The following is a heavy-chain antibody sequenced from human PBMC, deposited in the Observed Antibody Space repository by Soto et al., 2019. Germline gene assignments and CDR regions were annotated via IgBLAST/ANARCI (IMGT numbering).Heavy chain of an antibody. J-gene: IGHJ4*02. CDR2: IIPIFGTA. CDR3: VADEQLGY. CDR1: GGTYRNYA. Sequence: SVKVYCKSSGGTYRNYAVNWVRQAPGQGLEWMGGIIPIFGTANYAQKFQGRVTITADESTSTAYMELSSLRSEDTAVYYCVADEQLGYWGQGTLVTVSS. V-gene: IGHV1-69*01. D-gene: IGHD6-13*01.